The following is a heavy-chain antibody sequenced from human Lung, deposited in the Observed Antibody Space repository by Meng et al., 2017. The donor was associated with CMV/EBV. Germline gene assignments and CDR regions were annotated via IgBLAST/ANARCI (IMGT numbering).Heavy chain of an antibody. J-gene: IGHJ4*02. CDR3: ARLMIESSSFDY. CDR1: GGSFSAYY. V-gene: IGHV4-34*01. D-gene: IGHD3-22*01. CDR2: INHSGST. Sequence: LTCSLFGGSFSAYYWSWIRQPPGQGLEWIGEINHSGSTNYNPSLKSRVTISVDTSKKQISVKLSSVTAADTAVYYCARLMIESSSFDYWGQGTLVTVSS.